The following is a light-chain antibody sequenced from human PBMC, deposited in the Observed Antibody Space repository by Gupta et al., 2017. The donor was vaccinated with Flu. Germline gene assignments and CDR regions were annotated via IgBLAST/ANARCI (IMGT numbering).Light chain of an antibody. CDR3: AAWDDNLSVL. CDR1: TSNIGSNY. CDR2: KNV. J-gene: IGLJ2*01. Sequence: QSVLTQPPSASGTPGQRVTISCSGSTSNIGSNYVYWYQQLPGTAPKLLIYKNVQRPSGVPDRFSGSKSGTSASLAISGRRSEDEANYYCAAWDDNLSVLFGGGTKLTVL. V-gene: IGLV1-47*01.